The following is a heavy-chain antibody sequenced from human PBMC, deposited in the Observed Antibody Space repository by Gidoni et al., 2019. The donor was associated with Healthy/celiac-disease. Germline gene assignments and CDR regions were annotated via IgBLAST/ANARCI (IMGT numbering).Heavy chain of an antibody. D-gene: IGHD3-22*01. CDR1: GFTFSSYG. CDR3: AKDPGSSGYYSRSGAFDI. V-gene: IGHV3-30*18. J-gene: IGHJ3*02. CDR2: ISYDGSNK. Sequence: QVQLVESGGGVVQPGRSLRLSCAASGFTFSSYGMHWVRQAPGKGLEWVAVISYDGSNKYYADSVKGRFTISRDNSKNTLYLQMNSLRAEDTAVYYCAKDPGSSGYYSRSGAFDIWGQGTMVTVSS.